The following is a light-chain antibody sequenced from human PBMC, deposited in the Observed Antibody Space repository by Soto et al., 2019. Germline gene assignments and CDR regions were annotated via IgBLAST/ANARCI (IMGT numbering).Light chain of an antibody. Sequence: EIVLTQSPGTLSLSPGERATLSCRASQSVSSSYLAWYQQKPGQAPRLLIYAASSRATGIPDRFRGSGSGTYFTLTISRLEPEDFAVYCWQQYGSSPPYTFVQGTKLEIK. V-gene: IGKV3-20*01. CDR1: QSVSSSY. J-gene: IGKJ2*01. CDR3: QQYGSSPPYT. CDR2: AAS.